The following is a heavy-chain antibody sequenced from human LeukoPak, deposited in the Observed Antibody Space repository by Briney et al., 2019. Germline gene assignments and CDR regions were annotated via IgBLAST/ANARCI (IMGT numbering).Heavy chain of an antibody. CDR1: GGSISSYY. CDR3: ARDRRGVGAAPFDY. Sequence: SETLSPTCTVSGGSISSYYWSWIRQPPGKGLEWIGYIYYSGSTNYNPSLKSRVTISVDTSKNQFSLKLSSVTAADTAVYYCARDRRGVGAAPFDYWGQGTLVTVSS. J-gene: IGHJ4*02. V-gene: IGHV4-59*01. D-gene: IGHD1-26*01. CDR2: IYYSGST.